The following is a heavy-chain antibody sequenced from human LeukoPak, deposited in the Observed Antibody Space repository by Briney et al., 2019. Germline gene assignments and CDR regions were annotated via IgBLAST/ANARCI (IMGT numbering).Heavy chain of an antibody. CDR3: AKGPYKWNYPGGAFDI. D-gene: IGHD1-7*01. Sequence: GGSLRLSCAASGFTLSNNGVHWVRQAPGKGLEWVAFIQYDGNNKFYADSVKGRFTISRDNSKNTLHLQMNSLRDEDTAVYYCAKGPYKWNYPGGAFDIWGQGTMVTVSS. CDR1: GFTLSNNG. J-gene: IGHJ3*02. V-gene: IGHV3-30*02. CDR2: IQYDGNNK.